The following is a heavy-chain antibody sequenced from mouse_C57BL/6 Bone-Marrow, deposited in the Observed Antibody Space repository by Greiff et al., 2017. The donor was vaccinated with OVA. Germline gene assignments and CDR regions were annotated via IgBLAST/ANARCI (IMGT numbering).Heavy chain of an antibody. CDR3: ARGSAYWYLDV. CDR2: INPSTGGT. Sequence: VQLQQSGPELVKPGASVKISCKASGYSFTGYYMNWVKQSPEKSLEWIGEINPSTGGTTYNQKFKAKATLTVDKSSSTAYMQLKSLTSEDSAVYYCARGSAYWYLDVWGTGTTVTVSS. D-gene: IGHD6-1*01. CDR1: GYSFTGYY. V-gene: IGHV1-42*01. J-gene: IGHJ1*03.